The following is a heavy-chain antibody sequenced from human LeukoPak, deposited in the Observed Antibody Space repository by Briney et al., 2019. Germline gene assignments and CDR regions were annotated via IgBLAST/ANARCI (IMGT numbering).Heavy chain of an antibody. Sequence: GGSLRLSCAVSGITLSNYGMSWVRQAPGKGLEWVAGISDSGGRTNYADSVKGRFTTSRDNPKNTLYLQMNSLRAEDTAVYFCAKRGVVIRVILVGFHKEAYYFDSWGQGALVTVSS. CDR1: GITLSNYG. V-gene: IGHV3-23*01. CDR3: AKRGVVIRVILVGFHKEAYYFDS. D-gene: IGHD3-22*01. CDR2: ISDSGGRT. J-gene: IGHJ4*02.